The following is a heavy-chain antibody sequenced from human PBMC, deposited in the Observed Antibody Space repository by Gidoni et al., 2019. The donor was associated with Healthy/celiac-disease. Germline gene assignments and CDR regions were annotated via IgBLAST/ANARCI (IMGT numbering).Heavy chain of an antibody. V-gene: IGHV3-15*01. CDR3: TTDDIGEYYEFWSGYQYFDY. J-gene: IGHJ4*02. CDR2: IKSKTDGGTT. Sequence: EVQLVESGGGLVKRGGSLRLSCAASGFTFSNAWMSWVRQAPGKGLEWVGRIKSKTDGGTTDYAAPVKGRFTISRDDSKNTLYMQMNSLKTEDTAVYYCTTDDIGEYYEFWSGYQYFDYWGQGTLVTVSS. CDR1: GFTFSNAW. D-gene: IGHD3-3*01.